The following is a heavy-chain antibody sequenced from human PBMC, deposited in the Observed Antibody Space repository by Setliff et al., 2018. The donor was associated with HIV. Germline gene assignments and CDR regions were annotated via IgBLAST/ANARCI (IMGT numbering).Heavy chain of an antibody. D-gene: IGHD3-22*01. CDR3: ARYRDSSDPGFYYMDV. Sequence: SVKVSCKTSGYTYTDSRITWVRQAPGQGLEWMGWIDPFKGNTKYAQRFQGRVTMITDTSTNTAYMELKSLRSDDTAVYYCARYRDSSDPGFYYMDVWGKGTTVTVSS. CDR1: GYTYTDSR. J-gene: IGHJ6*03. CDR2: IDPFKGNT. V-gene: IGHV1-18*01.